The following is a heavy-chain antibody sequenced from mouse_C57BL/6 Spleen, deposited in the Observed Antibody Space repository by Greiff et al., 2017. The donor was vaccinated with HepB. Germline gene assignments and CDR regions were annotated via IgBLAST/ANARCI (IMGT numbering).Heavy chain of an antibody. CDR2: IDPSDSET. Sequence: QVQLQQPGAELVRPGSSVKLSCKASGYTFTSFWLHWVKQRPIQGLEWIGNIDPSDSETHYNQKFKDKATLTVDKSSSTAYMQLSGLTSEDSAVYYCARGEWAFAYWGQGTLVTVSA. J-gene: IGHJ3*01. CDR1: GYTFTSFW. D-gene: IGHD2-13*01. CDR3: ARGEWAFAY. V-gene: IGHV1-52*01.